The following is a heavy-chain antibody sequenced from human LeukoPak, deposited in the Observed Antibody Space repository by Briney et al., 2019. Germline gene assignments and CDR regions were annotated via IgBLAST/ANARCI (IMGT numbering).Heavy chain of an antibody. J-gene: IGHJ4*02. CDR3: ARGSLRFGESNMAY. V-gene: IGHV3-30-3*01. CDR2: ISYDGSNK. CDR1: GFTFSSYA. Sequence: GGSLRLSCASSGFTFSSYAMHWVRQAPGKGLEWVAVISYDGSNKYYADSVEGRFTISRDNFKNTLYLQMNSLRAEDTAVYYCARGSLRFGESNMAYWGQGTLVTVSS. D-gene: IGHD3-10*01.